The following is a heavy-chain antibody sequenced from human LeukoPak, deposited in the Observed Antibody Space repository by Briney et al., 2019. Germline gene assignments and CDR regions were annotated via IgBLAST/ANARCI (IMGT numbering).Heavy chain of an antibody. D-gene: IGHD6-13*01. CDR2: ITSSSNI. CDR3: AREKVAAADLFDY. Sequence: PGGSLRLSCEASGFTFSSYAMAWVRQAPGKGLEWLSYITSSSNINYADSVKGRFTISRDNAKNTLYLQMNSLRAEDTAVYYCAREKVAAADLFDYWGQGTLVTVSS. J-gene: IGHJ4*02. V-gene: IGHV3-21*05. CDR1: GFTFSSYA.